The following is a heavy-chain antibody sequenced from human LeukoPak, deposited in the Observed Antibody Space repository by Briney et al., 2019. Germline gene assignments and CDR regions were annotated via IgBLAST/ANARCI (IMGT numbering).Heavy chain of an antibody. Sequence: SETLSLTCTVSGGSISSHYWSWIRQLPGKGLEWIGYIYYSGSTNYNPSLKSRVTISVDTSKNQFSLKLSSVTAADTAVYYCARAKKSPGFDPWGQGTLVTVSS. CDR1: GGSISSHY. V-gene: IGHV4-59*11. CDR3: ARAKKSPGFDP. J-gene: IGHJ5*02. CDR2: IYYSGST.